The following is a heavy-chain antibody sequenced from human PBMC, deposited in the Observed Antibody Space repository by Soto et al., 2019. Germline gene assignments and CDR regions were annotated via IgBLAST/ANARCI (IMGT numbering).Heavy chain of an antibody. Sequence: LRLSCAASGFTFKKYSMNWVRQAPGKGLEWVSSITSKTGDQYYADSVKGRFIISRDNTKNSLSLQVTSLRDEDTAVYYCARDLMPNDRGLGDLAYWGQGTLVTVSS. CDR1: GFTFKKYS. CDR2: ITSKTGDQ. CDR3: ARDLMPNDRGLGDLAY. J-gene: IGHJ4*02. V-gene: IGHV3-21*06. D-gene: IGHD3-22*01.